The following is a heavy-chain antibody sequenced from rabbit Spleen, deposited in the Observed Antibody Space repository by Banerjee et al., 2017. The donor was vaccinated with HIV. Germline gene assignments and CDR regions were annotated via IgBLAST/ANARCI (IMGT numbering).Heavy chain of an antibody. V-gene: IGHV1S40*01. CDR1: GFDFSSSYY. Sequence: QSLEESGGDLVKPGASLTLTCKASGFDFSSSYYMCWVRQAPGKGPEWIAYIYPSFGVANYANSVRGRFTISSDSAQNTVFLQMTSLTASDTATYFCARDPVIAGSAYYDLWGQGTLVTVS. J-gene: IGHJ3*01. CDR2: IYPSFGVA. CDR3: ARDPVIAGSAYYDL. D-gene: IGHD8-1*01.